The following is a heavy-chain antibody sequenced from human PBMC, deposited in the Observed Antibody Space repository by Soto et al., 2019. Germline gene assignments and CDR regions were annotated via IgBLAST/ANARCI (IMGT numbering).Heavy chain of an antibody. Sequence: QITLKESGPTLVRPAQTLTLTCDFSGFSLSTYHMGVAWIRQPPGKALEWLAFLYWDDDNRYSPPLKDRLAISKDTSNNQVVLTITNIDPGDSATYFCAHAGDYDLLTFDHWGPGTLVTVSS. CDR1: GFSLSTYHMG. D-gene: IGHD4-17*01. J-gene: IGHJ4*01. CDR2: LYWDDDN. CDR3: AHAGDYDLLTFDH. V-gene: IGHV2-5*02.